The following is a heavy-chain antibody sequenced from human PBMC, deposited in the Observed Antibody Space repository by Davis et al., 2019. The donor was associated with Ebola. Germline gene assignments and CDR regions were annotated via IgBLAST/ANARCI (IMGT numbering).Heavy chain of an antibody. CDR1: GFTFSGSA. CDR3: AKPLAPRFSY. V-gene: IGHV3-73*01. D-gene: IGHD3-16*01. J-gene: IGHJ4*02. Sequence: GESLKISCAASGFTFSGSAMHWVRQASGKGLEWVGRIRSKANSYATAYAASVKGRFTISRDDSKNTAYLQMNSLRAEDTAVYYCAKPLAPRFSYWGQGTLVTVSS. CDR2: IRSKANSYAT.